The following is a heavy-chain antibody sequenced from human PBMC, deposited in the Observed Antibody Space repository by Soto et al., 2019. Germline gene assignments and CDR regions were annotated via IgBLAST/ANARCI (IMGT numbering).Heavy chain of an antibody. CDR3: ASLKIYCRGETCYSGYHDY. J-gene: IGHJ4*02. V-gene: IGHV3-33*08. CDR1: GFAVSSSV. Sequence: QVQLVESGGGVVQPGGSLRLSCDTSGFAVSSSVMHWVRQAPGKGLEWVAVFWTDGTTKYYADSVKGRFSISRDNSKNTLFLQMNSLRAEDTAMYYCASLKIYCRGETCYSGYHDYWGQGTLVTVSS. CDR2: FWTDGTTK. D-gene: IGHD2-15*01.